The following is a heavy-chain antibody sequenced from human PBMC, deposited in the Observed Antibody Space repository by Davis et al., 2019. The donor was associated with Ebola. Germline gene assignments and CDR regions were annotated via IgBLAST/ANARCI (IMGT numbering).Heavy chain of an antibody. Sequence: GESLKISCAASGFTFSSYSMSWVRQAPGKGLEWVSVIYSGGSTYYADSVKGRFTISRDNAKNSLYLQMNSLRAEDTAVYYCARENIVVVPAAIDYYYYYMDVWGKGTTVTVSS. V-gene: IGHV3-66*01. CDR2: IYSGGST. CDR1: GFTFSSYS. D-gene: IGHD2-2*02. CDR3: ARENIVVVPAAIDYYYYYMDV. J-gene: IGHJ6*03.